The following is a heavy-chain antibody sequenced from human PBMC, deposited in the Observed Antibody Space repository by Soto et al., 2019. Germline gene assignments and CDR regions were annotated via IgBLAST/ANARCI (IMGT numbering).Heavy chain of an antibody. CDR2: INHSGST. CDR1: GGSISSYY. D-gene: IGHD6-19*01. Sequence: SATLSLTCTVSGGSISSYYWSWIRQPPGKGLEWIGEINHSGSTNYNPSLKSRVTISVDTSKNQFSLKLSSVTAADTAVYYCARGRYAKPGHLIEVDGSDAFDIWGQGTIVTVSS. J-gene: IGHJ3*02. V-gene: IGHV4-34*01. CDR3: ARGRYAKPGHLIEVDGSDAFDI.